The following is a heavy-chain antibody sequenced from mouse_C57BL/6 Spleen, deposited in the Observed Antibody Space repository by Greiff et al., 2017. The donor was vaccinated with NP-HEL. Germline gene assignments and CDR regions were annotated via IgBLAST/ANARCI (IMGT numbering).Heavy chain of an antibody. D-gene: IGHD1-1*01. Sequence: QVQLKQPGAELVKPGASVTMSCKASGYTFTSYWITWVKQRPGQGLAWIGDIYPGSGSTNYNEKFKSKATLTVDTSSSTAYMQLSSLTSEDSAVYYCARGYYGSSPTDYWGQGTTLTVSS. CDR2: IYPGSGST. V-gene: IGHV1-55*01. J-gene: IGHJ2*01. CDR3: ARGYYGSSPTDY. CDR1: GYTFTSYW.